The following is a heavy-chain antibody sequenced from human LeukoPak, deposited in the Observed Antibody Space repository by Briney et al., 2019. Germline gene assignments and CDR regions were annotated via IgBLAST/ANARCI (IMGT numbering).Heavy chain of an antibody. CDR1: GFTVSSNY. CDR3: AKQYYYDSSGYPKEFDY. D-gene: IGHD3-22*01. CDR2: ISWNSGSI. J-gene: IGHJ4*02. V-gene: IGHV3-9*01. Sequence: GGSLRLSCAASGFTVSSNYMSWVRQAPGKGLEWVSGISWNSGSIGYADSVKGRFTISRDNAKNSLYLQMNSLRAEDTALYYCAKQYYYDSSGYPKEFDYWGQGTLVTVSS.